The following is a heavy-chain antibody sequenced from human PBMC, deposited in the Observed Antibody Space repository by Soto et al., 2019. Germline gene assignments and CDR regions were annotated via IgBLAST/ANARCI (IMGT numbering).Heavy chain of an antibody. CDR2: IIPIFGTA. J-gene: IGHJ3*02. Sequence: QVQLVQSGAEVKKPGSSVKVSCKASGGTFSSYAISWVRQAPGQGLEWMGGIIPIFGTANYAQKFQGRFTITADESTSTAYMERSSLRSEDTAVYYCAKTVGATTGSAFDIWGQGTMVTVSS. V-gene: IGHV1-69*01. CDR1: GGTFSSYA. D-gene: IGHD1-26*01. CDR3: AKTVGATTGSAFDI.